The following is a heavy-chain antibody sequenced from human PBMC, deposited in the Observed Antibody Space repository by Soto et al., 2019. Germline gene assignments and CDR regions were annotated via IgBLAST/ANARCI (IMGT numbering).Heavy chain of an antibody. CDR2: ILVDGRT. D-gene: IGHD2-8*02. Sequence: HPGGSLRLSCAASGFICSSYDISWVRQAPGKGLEWVSTILVDGRTFYVDSVKGRFTISRDSSQNTVYLQMNSLTAGDTALYYCAKATATGGGAFDICGRGTMVTVSS. J-gene: IGHJ3*02. V-gene: IGHV3-23*01. CDR3: AKATATGGGAFDI. CDR1: GFICSSYD.